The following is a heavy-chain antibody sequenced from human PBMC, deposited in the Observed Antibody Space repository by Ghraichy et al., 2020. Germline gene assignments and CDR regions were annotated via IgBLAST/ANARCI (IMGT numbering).Heavy chain of an antibody. V-gene: IGHV3-33*01. CDR3: ARDDDSFRIDFDY. CDR2: IWNDGSIR. CDR1: GFTFSTYG. D-gene: IGHD3-22*01. J-gene: IGHJ4*02. Sequence: GESLRLSCAASGFTFSTYGMHWVRQAPGKGLEWVAVIWNDGSIRYYADSVRDRFTISRDNSKNTLYLQMDSLRAEDTAVYYCARDDDSFRIDFDYWGQGTLVTVSS.